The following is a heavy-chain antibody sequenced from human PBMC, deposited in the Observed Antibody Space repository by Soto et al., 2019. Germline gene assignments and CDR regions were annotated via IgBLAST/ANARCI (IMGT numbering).Heavy chain of an antibody. Sequence: GASVKVSCKASGYTFTGYYMHWVRQAPGQGLERMGWINPNSGGTNYAQKFQGRVTMTRDTSISTAYMELSRLRSDDTAVYYCARNYYDSSGYRFDYWGQGTLVTVSS. CDR3: ARNYYDSSGYRFDY. V-gene: IGHV1-2*02. D-gene: IGHD3-22*01. J-gene: IGHJ4*02. CDR1: GYTFTGYY. CDR2: INPNSGGT.